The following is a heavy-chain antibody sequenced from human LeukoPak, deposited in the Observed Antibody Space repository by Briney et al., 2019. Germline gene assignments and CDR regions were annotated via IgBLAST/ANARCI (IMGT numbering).Heavy chain of an antibody. CDR2: ISYDGSNK. CDR1: GFTFSSYA. Sequence: GGSLRLSCAASGFTFSSYAMHWVRQAPGKGLEWVAVISYDGSNKYYADSVKGRFTISRDNSKNTLYLQMNSLRAEDTAVYYCARGVPGPYWYLDLWGRGTLVTVSS. V-gene: IGHV3-30-3*01. J-gene: IGHJ2*01. CDR3: ARGVPGPYWYLDL. D-gene: IGHD6-6*01.